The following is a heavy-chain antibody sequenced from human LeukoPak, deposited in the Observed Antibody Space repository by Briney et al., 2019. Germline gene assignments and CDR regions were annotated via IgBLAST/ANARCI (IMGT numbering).Heavy chain of an antibody. CDR2: IYYSGST. CDR1: GGSISSYY. D-gene: IGHD5-12*01. J-gene: IGHJ5*02. CDR3: ARESEDIVATTLLEFDP. Sequence: NPSETLSLTCTVSGGSISSYYWSWIRQPPGKGLEWIGYIYYSGSTNYNPSLKSRVTISVDTSKNQFSLKLSSVTAADTAVYYCARESEDIVATTLLEFDPWGQGTLVTVSS. V-gene: IGHV4-59*12.